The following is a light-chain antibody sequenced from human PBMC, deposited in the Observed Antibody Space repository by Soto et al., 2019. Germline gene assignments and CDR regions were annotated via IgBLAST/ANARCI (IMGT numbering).Light chain of an antibody. CDR2: DAS. CDR3: QQYGNWPPA. V-gene: IGKV3-15*01. J-gene: IGKJ4*01. CDR1: QSVSSK. Sequence: ETVMTQSPATLSLSPGERATLSCRASQSVSSKLVWYQQKPGQAPRLLIYDASTRSTGIPGRFSGSGSGTEFTLTICSLQAEDFAVYYCQQYGNWPPAFGGGTKVEI.